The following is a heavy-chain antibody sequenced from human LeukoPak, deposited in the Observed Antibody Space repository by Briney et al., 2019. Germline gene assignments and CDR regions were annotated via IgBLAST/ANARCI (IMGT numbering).Heavy chain of an antibody. CDR1: GGSISSYY. CDR3: ARTTEGYCRGRSCYSYYYYMDV. J-gene: IGHJ6*03. Sequence: PSETLSLTCTVSGGSISSYYWSWIRQPPGKGLEWIGYIHYSGSTNYNPSLKSRVTISVDTSKNQFSLKLSSVTAADTAVYYCARTTEGYCRGRSCYSYYYYMDVWGKGTTVTVSS. CDR2: IHYSGST. D-gene: IGHD2-15*01. V-gene: IGHV4-59*01.